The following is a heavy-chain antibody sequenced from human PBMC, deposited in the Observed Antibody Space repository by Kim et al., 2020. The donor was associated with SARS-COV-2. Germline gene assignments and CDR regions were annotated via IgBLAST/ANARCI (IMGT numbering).Heavy chain of an antibody. J-gene: IGHJ4*02. D-gene: IGHD3-16*01. CDR2: IKQDGSEK. V-gene: IGHV3-7*01. CDR1: GFTFINHW. Sequence: GGSLRLSCAASGFTFINHWMTWVRQAPGKGLEWVATIKQDGSEKYYVDSVKGRFTISRDNGQNSLYLQMNSLRAEDTAVYYCARDDHPGGELSDWGGQGTLVTVSS. CDR3: ARDDHPGGELSDW.